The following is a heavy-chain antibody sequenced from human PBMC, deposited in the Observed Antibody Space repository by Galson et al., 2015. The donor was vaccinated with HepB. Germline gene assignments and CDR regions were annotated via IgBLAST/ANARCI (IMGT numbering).Heavy chain of an antibody. CDR1: GFTFSSYS. CDR2: ISSSSSYI. D-gene: IGHD5-18*01. V-gene: IGHV3-21*01. CDR3: ATLGDTAMVPYYFDY. Sequence: SLRLSCAASGFTFSSYSMNWVRQASGKGLEWVSSISSSSSYIYYADSVKGRFTISRDNAKNSLYLQMNSLRAEDTAVYYCATLGDTAMVPYYFDYWGQGTLVTVSS. J-gene: IGHJ4*02.